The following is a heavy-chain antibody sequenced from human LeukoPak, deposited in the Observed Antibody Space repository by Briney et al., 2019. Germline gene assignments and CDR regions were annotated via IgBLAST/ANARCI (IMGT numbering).Heavy chain of an antibody. J-gene: IGHJ4*02. CDR3: AKGYCSSTSCPIDY. CDR1: GFTFSSYA. Sequence: GGPLRLSCAASGFTFSSYAMSWVRQAPGKGLEWVSTISGSGGSTYYADSVKGRFTISRDNSKNTLYLQMNSLRAEDTAVYYCAKGYCSSTSCPIDYWGQGTLVTVSS. V-gene: IGHV3-23*01. CDR2: ISGSGGST. D-gene: IGHD2-2*01.